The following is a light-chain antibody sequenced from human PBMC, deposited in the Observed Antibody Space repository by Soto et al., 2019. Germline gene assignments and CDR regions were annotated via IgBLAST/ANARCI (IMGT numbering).Light chain of an antibody. CDR1: SGSVSTSYY. J-gene: IGLJ3*02. CDR3: VLYMGSGIWV. Sequence: QTLMTQEPSFSVSPGRTVTLTCGLSSGSVSTSYYPSWYQQTPGQAPRTLIYSTNTRSSGVPDRFSGSILGNKAALTITGAQADDESDYYCVLYMGSGIWVFGGGTQLTVL. CDR2: STN. V-gene: IGLV8-61*01.